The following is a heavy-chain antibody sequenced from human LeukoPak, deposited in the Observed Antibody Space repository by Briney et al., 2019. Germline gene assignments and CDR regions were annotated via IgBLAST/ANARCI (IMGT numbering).Heavy chain of an antibody. CDR1: EFTFSSYW. CDR3: ARQRTAAPIDY. CDR2: INGDGSDT. V-gene: IGHV3-74*01. D-gene: IGHD6-6*01. Sequence: GGSLRLSCAASEFTFSSYWMHWVRQAPGKGLVWVSRINGDGSDTSYADSVKGRFTISRDNAKNTLYLQMNSLRAEDTAVYYCARQRTAAPIDYWGQGTLVTVSS. J-gene: IGHJ4*02.